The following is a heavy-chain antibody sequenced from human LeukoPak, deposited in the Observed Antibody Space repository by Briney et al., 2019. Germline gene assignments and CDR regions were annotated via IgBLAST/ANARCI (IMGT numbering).Heavy chain of an antibody. Sequence: PGGSLRLSCAASGHTFSSYTMNWVRQAPGQGLEWVSSISNGSSYIYYADSVKGRFTISRDNAKSSLYLQMNSLRPEDTAVYYCAKVATTSHPFDFWGQGTLVTVSS. CDR2: ISNGSSYI. J-gene: IGHJ4*02. CDR1: GHTFSSYT. D-gene: IGHD4-17*01. V-gene: IGHV3-21*01. CDR3: AKVATTSHPFDF.